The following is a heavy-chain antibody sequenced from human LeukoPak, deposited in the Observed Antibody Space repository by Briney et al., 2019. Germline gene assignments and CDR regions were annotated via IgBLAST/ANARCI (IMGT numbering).Heavy chain of an antibody. CDR1: GFTFSSYA. V-gene: IGHV3-23*01. D-gene: IGHD2-21*02. CDR2: ISGSGGST. CDR3: AKPPQYCDGDCYSPFDY. J-gene: IGHJ4*02. Sequence: GGSLRLSCAASGFTFSSYAMSWVRQAPGKGLEWVSAISGSGGSTYYADSVKGRFTISRDNSKNTLYLQMNSLRAEDTAVYYCAKPPQYCDGDCYSPFDYWGQGTLVTVSS.